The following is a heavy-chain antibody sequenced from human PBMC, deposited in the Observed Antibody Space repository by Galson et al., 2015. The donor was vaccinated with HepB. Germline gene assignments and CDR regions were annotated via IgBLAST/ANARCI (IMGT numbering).Heavy chain of an antibody. Sequence: QSGAEVKKPGESLKISCKGFGYSFTSYWIGWVRQMPGKGLEWMGIIYPGDSDTRYSPSFQGQVTISADKSISTAYLQWSSLKASDTAMYYCARDPRYSSGHVYFDYWGQGALVTVSS. J-gene: IGHJ4*02. D-gene: IGHD6-19*01. CDR1: GYSFTSYW. CDR2: IYPGDSDT. V-gene: IGHV5-51*01. CDR3: ARDPRYSSGHVYFDY.